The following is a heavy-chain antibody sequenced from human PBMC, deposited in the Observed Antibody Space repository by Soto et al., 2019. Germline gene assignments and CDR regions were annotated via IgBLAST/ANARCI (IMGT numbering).Heavy chain of an antibody. CDR2: ISGSGGST. CDR3: AKAMNFIAAARYGMDV. CDR1: GFTFSSYA. J-gene: IGHJ6*02. V-gene: IGHV3-23*01. D-gene: IGHD6-13*01. Sequence: GGSLRLSCAASGFTFSSYAMSWVRQAPGKGLEWVSAISGSGGSTHYADSVKGRFTISRDNSKNTLYLQMNSLRAEDTAVYYCAKAMNFIAAARYGMDVWGQGTTVTVSS.